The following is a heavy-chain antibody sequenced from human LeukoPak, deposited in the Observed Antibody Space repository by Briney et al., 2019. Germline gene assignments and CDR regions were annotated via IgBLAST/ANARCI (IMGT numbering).Heavy chain of an antibody. CDR2: ISDNGAST. V-gene: IGHV3-23*01. Sequence: GGSLRLSCAASGFTFRNYAMSWVRQAPGKGLEWVSGISDNGASTYYADAVKGRFTISRDNSKNTLYLRINTLRADDTAVFSCARGGIGWYGFVYWGQGTLVTVSS. D-gene: IGHD6-19*01. CDR3: ARGGIGWYGFVY. CDR1: GFTFRNYA. J-gene: IGHJ4*02.